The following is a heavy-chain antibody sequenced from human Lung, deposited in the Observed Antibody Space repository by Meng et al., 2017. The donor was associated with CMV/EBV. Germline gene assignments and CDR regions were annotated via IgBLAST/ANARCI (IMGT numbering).Heavy chain of an antibody. CDR2: ISGTGGST. D-gene: IGHD6-13*01. Sequence: ESLKISCAASGFTSRNYAMSWVRQAPGKGLQWVSLISGTGGSTYYADSVKGRFIISRDNSRNTLYLQMNSLRAEDTAVYYCAKRGLAAAGSLDHWGQGTLVTVSS. J-gene: IGHJ4*02. CDR1: GFTSRNYA. V-gene: IGHV3-23*01. CDR3: AKRGLAAAGSLDH.